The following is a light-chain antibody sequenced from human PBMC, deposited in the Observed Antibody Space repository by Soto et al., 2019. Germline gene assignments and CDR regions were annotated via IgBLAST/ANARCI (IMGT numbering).Light chain of an antibody. Sequence: EILMTPSPATLAVSTGERATLSCRARASVGINLAWYRQKHSQPTGLLIYAAAATASGIPARFSGSGSGTEFTLTISSLQSEDFAVYYCQQYDNWPPITFGQGTRLEIK. CDR3: QQYDNWPPIT. CDR1: ASVGIN. J-gene: IGKJ5*01. V-gene: IGKV3-15*01. CDR2: AAA.